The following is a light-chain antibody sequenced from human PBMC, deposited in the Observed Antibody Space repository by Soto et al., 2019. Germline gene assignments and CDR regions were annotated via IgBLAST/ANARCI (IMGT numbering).Light chain of an antibody. J-gene: IGKJ4*01. Sequence: DIQMTQSPSSLSASVGDRVTITCRASQGISNSLAWYQQKPGKVPKLLIYASSILQSGVPSRFTGSGSGTDFTLTISSLQAEDVATYYCQKYNSAPHTFGGWTKVEIK. CDR1: QGISNS. CDR3: QKYNSAPHT. V-gene: IGKV1-27*01. CDR2: ASS.